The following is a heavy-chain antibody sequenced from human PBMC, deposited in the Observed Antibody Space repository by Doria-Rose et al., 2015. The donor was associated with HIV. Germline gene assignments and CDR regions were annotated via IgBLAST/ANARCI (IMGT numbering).Heavy chain of an antibody. D-gene: IGHD3-3*01. CDR2: TYYTGTS. J-gene: IGHJ4*02. Sequence: VKPSETLSLTCGVSGASVSSRGYYWNWIRQVPGKGLESLGYTYYTGTSDYSPSLKSRLNMAVDTSKNQFSLKLSFVTVAHTAVYYCARMGSYRELDYWGQGALVNVSA. V-gene: IGHV4-31*11. CDR3: ARMGSYRELDY. CDR1: GASVSSRGYY.